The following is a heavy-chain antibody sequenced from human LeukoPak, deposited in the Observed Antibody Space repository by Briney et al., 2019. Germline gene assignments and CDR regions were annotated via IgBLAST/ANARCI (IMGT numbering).Heavy chain of an antibody. CDR3: AKPHTPYCSGATCYLFDF. J-gene: IGHJ4*02. V-gene: IGHV3-23*05. D-gene: IGHD2-15*01. CDR1: GFTSSSYA. CDR2: INNNGGST. Sequence: GGSLRLSCAASGFTSSSYAMSWVRQAPGKGLEWVSHINNNGGSTSYADSVKGRFTISRDNSKNTLYVQLNSLRAEDTAVYYCAKPHTPYCSGATCYLFDFWGQGTLVTVSS.